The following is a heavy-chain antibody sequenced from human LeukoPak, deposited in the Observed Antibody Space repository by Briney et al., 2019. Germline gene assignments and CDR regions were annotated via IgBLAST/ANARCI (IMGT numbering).Heavy chain of an antibody. CDR3: ARALRQQLVTGWFDP. CDR1: GDSISSYY. CDR2: VYHSGIT. J-gene: IGHJ5*02. V-gene: IGHV4-59*01. D-gene: IGHD6-13*01. Sequence: SDTLALTCTVSGDSISSYYWNWIRQPLANGLEWIGAVYHSGITKYNPSLKSRVTISVDTSKNQFSLRLTSLTAADAAVYYCARALRQQLVTGWFDPWGQGTLVTVCS.